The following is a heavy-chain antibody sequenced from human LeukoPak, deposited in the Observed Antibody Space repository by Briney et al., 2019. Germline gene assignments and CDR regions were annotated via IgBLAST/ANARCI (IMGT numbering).Heavy chain of an antibody. CDR1: GFTFSSYE. J-gene: IGHJ5*02. D-gene: IGHD3-10*01. CDR2: ISSTGITT. V-gene: IGHV3-48*03. Sequence: GGSLRLSCAASGFTFSSYEMNWVRQAPGKGLEWVSYISSTGITTYYADSVKGRFTISRDNAKNSLFLQMNSLRAEDTAVYYCARGAEYDGSGSYYDGNWFDPWGQGTLVTVSS. CDR3: ARGAEYDGSGSYYDGNWFDP.